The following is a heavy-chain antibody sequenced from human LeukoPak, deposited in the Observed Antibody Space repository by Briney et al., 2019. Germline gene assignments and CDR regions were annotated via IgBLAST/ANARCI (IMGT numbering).Heavy chain of an antibody. CDR3: ARDPMWIQLWFNAFDI. D-gene: IGHD5-18*01. V-gene: IGHV3-21*01. CDR1: GFTFSSYS. Sequence: GGSLRLSCAASGFTFSSYSMNWVRQAPGKGLEWVSSISSSSSYIYYADSVKGRFTISRDNAKNSLYLQMNSLRAEDTAVYYCARDPMWIQLWFNAFDIWGQGTMVTVSS. J-gene: IGHJ3*02. CDR2: ISSSSSYI.